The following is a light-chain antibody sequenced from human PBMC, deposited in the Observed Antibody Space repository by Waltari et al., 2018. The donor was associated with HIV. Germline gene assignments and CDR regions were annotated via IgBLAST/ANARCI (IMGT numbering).Light chain of an antibody. V-gene: IGKV3-11*01. J-gene: IGKJ4*01. Sequence: EIVLTQSPVTLSLSPGDRATLSCRASQSVGTYSAWYQQKSVQAPRLLIYDTSNRATGIPARFSGSGSGTDFTLTISSLEPEDFAVYYCQQRFNWVTFGGGTKVELK. CDR1: QSVGTY. CDR3: QQRFNWVT. CDR2: DTS.